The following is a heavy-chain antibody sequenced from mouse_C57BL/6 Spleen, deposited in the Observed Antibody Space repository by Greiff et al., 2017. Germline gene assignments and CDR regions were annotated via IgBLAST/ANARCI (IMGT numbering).Heavy chain of an antibody. D-gene: IGHD2-13*01. V-gene: IGHV1-69*01. Sequence: QVQLQQPGAELVMPGASVKLSCKASGYTFTSYWMHWVKQRPGQGLEWIGEIDPSDSYTNYNQKFKGKSTLTVDKSSSTAYMQLSSLTSEDSAVYYCARGLLHWYCDVWGTGTTVTVSS. CDR3: ARGLLHWYCDV. CDR2: IDPSDSYT. J-gene: IGHJ1*03. CDR1: GYTFTSYW.